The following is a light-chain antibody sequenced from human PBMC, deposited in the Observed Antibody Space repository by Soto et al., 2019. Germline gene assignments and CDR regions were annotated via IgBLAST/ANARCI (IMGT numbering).Light chain of an antibody. CDR3: RQYHNYPRT. V-gene: IGKV1-5*01. CDR2: DAS. Sequence: DIQLTQSPPYLSASVGERVNITCRASQSIGTWLAWHQQKPGKAPNLLMFDASTLHTGVPSRFSGSGDGTEFTLSISSLQPDDSAIYFCRQYHNYPRTFGQGTKVEIK. CDR1: QSIGTW. J-gene: IGKJ1*01.